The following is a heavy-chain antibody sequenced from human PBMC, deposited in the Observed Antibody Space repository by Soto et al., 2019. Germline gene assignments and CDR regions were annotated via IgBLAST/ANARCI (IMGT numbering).Heavy chain of an antibody. Sequence: EEQLVESGGGLVQPGGSLRVSCAASGCSFRSYAMNWVRQAPGKGLEWVSYISVGSGSIFYADSVKGRFTISRDDAKNSLYLQMNTLRGEDTAVYYCVRDDRWAFDIWGQGTMVTVSS. CDR3: VRDDRWAFDI. CDR2: ISVGSGSI. CDR1: GCSFRSYA. J-gene: IGHJ3*02. V-gene: IGHV3-48*01. D-gene: IGHD3-22*01.